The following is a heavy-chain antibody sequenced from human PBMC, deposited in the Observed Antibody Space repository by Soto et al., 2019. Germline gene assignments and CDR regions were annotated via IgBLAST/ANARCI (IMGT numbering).Heavy chain of an antibody. Sequence: QVQLQQWGAGLLKPSETLSLTCAVYGGSFSGYYWSWIRQTPGKGLEWIGEINHSGSTNYNPSLKSRVTISVDTSKNQFSLKLSSVTAADTAVYYCARYYYGSGSYYSFDYWGQGTLVTVSS. D-gene: IGHD3-10*01. CDR3: ARYYYGSGSYYSFDY. V-gene: IGHV4-34*01. CDR1: GGSFSGYY. CDR2: INHSGST. J-gene: IGHJ4*02.